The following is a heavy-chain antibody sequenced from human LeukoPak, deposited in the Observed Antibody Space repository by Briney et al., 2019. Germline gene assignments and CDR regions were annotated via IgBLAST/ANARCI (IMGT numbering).Heavy chain of an antibody. CDR3: AKASGSYFSGKFDY. CDR2: ISWNSGSI. D-gene: IGHD1-26*01. J-gene: IGHJ4*02. V-gene: IGHV3-9*01. Sequence: GRSLRLSCAASGFTFDDYAVHWVRQAPGKGLEWVSGISWNSGSIGYADSVKGRFTISRDNAKNSLYLQMNSLRAEDTALYYCAKASGSYFSGKFDYWGQGTLVTVSS. CDR1: GFTFDDYA.